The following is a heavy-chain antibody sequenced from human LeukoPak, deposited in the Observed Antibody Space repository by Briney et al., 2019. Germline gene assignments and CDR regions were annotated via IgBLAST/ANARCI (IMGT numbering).Heavy chain of an antibody. CDR1: GFTFSGYW. D-gene: IGHD1-1*01. CDR3: VRETNWSRDY. Sequence: GGSLRLSCAASGFTFSGYWMDWVRQAPGKGLEWVATIKSDGSATYYVDSVKGRFTISRDNAKNSLYLQMNTLTDEDTAMYYCVRETNWSRDYWGQGTLVTVSS. V-gene: IGHV3-7*03. CDR2: IKSDGSAT. J-gene: IGHJ4*02.